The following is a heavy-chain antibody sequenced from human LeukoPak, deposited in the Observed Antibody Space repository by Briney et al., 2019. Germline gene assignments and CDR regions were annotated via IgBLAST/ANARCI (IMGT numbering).Heavy chain of an antibody. Sequence: PSETLSLTRTVSGGSISSSSYYWGWIRQPPGKGLEWIGSIYYSGSTYYNPSLESRVTISVDTSKNQFSLKLSSVTAADTAVYYCARLTVTGYMDVWGKGTTVTVSS. D-gene: IGHD4-17*01. CDR2: IYYSGST. V-gene: IGHV4-39*07. CDR3: ARLTVTGYMDV. CDR1: GGSISSSSYY. J-gene: IGHJ6*03.